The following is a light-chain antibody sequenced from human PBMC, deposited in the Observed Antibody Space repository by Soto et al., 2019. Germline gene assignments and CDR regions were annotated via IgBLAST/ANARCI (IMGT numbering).Light chain of an antibody. CDR1: QSVSNNY. CDR2: GAS. V-gene: IGKV3-20*01. J-gene: IGKJ1*01. Sequence: IVLPQSPGTLSLAPGPRATLSSRASQSVSNNYLAWYQQKPGQAPRLLIYGASNRATGIPDRFSGSGSGTDFTLTISRLEPEDFAVYYCQQYGSSGTFGQGTKVDIK. CDR3: QQYGSSGT.